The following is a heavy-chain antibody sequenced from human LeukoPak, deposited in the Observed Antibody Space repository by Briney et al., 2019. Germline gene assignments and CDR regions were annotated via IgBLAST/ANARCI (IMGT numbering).Heavy chain of an antibody. CDR1: GGSISSYY. CDR2: IYTSGST. CDR3: ARDGAWAYSGYDYVY. V-gene: IGHV4-4*07. J-gene: IGHJ4*02. Sequence: SETLSLTCTVSGGSISSYYWSWIRQPAGKGLEWIGRIYTSGSTNYNPSLKSRVTMSVDTSKNQFSLKLSSVTAADTAVYYCARDGAWAYSGYDYVYWGQGTLVTVSS. D-gene: IGHD5-12*01.